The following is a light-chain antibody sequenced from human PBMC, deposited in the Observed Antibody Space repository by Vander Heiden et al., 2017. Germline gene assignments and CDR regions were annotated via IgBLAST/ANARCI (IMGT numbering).Light chain of an antibody. J-gene: IGLJ2*01. CDR2: DVT. CDR1: TSDVGLYNS. Sequence: QSALTQPASVSGSHGQSISICCNGTTSDVGLYNSVSWYQQHPGKAPKLMLYDVTSRPSGVSNRFSGSKSGNTASLTISGLQTEDEADYYCSSFKSGSTLVVFGGGTKLTVL. V-gene: IGLV2-14*03. CDR3: SSFKSGSTLVV.